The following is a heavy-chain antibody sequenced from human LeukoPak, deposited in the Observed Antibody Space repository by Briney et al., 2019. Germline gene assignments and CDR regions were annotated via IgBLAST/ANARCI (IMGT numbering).Heavy chain of an antibody. Sequence: ASVKVSCKASGYTFTGYYMHWVRQAPGQGLEWMGWINPNSGGTNHAQRFQGRVTMTRDTSISTAYMELSRLRSDDTAVYYCARLTGDLRAFDIWGQGTMVTVSS. CDR2: INPNSGGT. CDR1: GYTFTGYY. J-gene: IGHJ3*02. D-gene: IGHD7-27*01. V-gene: IGHV1-2*02. CDR3: ARLTGDLRAFDI.